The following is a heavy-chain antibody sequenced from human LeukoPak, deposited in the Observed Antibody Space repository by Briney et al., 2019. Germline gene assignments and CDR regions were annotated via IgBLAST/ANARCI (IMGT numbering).Heavy chain of an antibody. CDR1: GFTFSSYA. D-gene: IGHD2-2*01. CDR2: ISYDGSNK. CDR3: ARDWGYCSSTSCQKPAGYFDY. Sequence: GGSLRLSCAASGFTFSSYAMHWVRQAPGKGLEWVAVISYDGSNKYYADSVKGRFTISRDNSKNTLYLQMNSLRAEDTAVYYCARDWGYCSSTSCQKPAGYFDYWGQGTLVTVSS. V-gene: IGHV3-30-3*01. J-gene: IGHJ4*02.